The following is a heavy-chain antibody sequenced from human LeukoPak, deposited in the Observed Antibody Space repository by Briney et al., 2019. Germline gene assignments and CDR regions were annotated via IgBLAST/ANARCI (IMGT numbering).Heavy chain of an antibody. CDR1: GGSVGADY. CDR3: ARRLPTASGSHDPFDI. D-gene: IGHD3-10*01. CDR2: IYYVGVA. V-gene: IGHV4-59*08. Sequence: PSETLSLTCTVSGGSVGADYWGWVRQPPGKGLEVIGYIYYVGVANYNPSLRSRVTISVDMSTNKISLNLSSVTAADTAMYYCARRLPTASGSHDPFDIWGQGTMVTVSS. J-gene: IGHJ3*02.